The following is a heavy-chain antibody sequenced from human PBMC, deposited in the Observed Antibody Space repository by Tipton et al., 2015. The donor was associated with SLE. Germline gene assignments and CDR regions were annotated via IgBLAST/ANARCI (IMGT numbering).Heavy chain of an antibody. D-gene: IGHD3-16*01. V-gene: IGHV4-34*01. CDR3: ARGCPSDYIWVYSGWVFDY. Sequence: TLSLTCAVYGGSFSGYYWSWIRQPPGKGLEWIGEINHSGSTNYNPSLESRVTISVDTSKNQFSLKLSSVTAADTALYYCARGCPSDYIWVYSGWVFDYWGQGTLVTVSS. J-gene: IGHJ4*02. CDR1: GGSFSGYY. CDR2: INHSGST.